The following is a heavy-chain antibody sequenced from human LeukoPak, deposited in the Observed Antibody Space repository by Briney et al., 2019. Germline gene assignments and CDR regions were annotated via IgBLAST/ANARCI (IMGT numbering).Heavy chain of an antibody. CDR2: ISYDGSNK. Sequence: GGSLRLSCAASGFTFSSYAMHWVRQAPGKGLEWVAVISYDGSNKYYADSVKGRFTISRDNSKNTLYLQMNSLRAEDTAVYYCARDSYGDYSAFDYWGQGTLVTVSS. CDR1: GFTFSSYA. J-gene: IGHJ4*02. D-gene: IGHD4-17*01. CDR3: ARDSYGDYSAFDY. V-gene: IGHV3-30*04.